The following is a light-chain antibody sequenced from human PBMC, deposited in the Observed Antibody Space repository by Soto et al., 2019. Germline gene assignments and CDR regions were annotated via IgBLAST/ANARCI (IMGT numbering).Light chain of an antibody. Sequence: DIRMTQSPSTLSASVGDRVSITCRARQSISTYVAWYQQKPGKAPRLLIYDASSLESGVPSRFSGSGSETDFTLTISSLQPDDLATYYCQQYNRYSSSTFGQGTKVEV. J-gene: IGKJ1*01. CDR3: QQYNRYSSST. CDR2: DAS. V-gene: IGKV1-5*01. CDR1: QSISTY.